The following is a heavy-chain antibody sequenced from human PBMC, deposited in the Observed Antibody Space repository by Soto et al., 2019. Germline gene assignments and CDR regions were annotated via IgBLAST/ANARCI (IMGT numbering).Heavy chain of an antibody. Sequence: QVQLVQSGAEVKKPGSSVKISCKASGGTFSSYAISWVRQAPGQGLEWMGGIIPIFGTANYAQKFQGRVKITADESTSTAYMELSSLRSEDTAVYYCARSPTPLRWPDDFQHWGQGTLVTVSS. CDR1: GGTFSSYA. J-gene: IGHJ1*01. CDR3: ARSPTPLRWPDDFQH. CDR2: IIPIFGTA. V-gene: IGHV1-69*12. D-gene: IGHD4-17*01.